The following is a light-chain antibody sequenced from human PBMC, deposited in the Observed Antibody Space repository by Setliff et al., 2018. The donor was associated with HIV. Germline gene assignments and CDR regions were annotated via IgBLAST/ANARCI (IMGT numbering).Light chain of an antibody. J-gene: IGLJ3*02. V-gene: IGLV2-23*02. Sequence: QSPLTQSAPLSGSPGQSITISCTGTSSDVGSYNLVSWYQQHPGDGPKLMIYEVTKRPSGVSDRFSGPKSGNTASLTISGLQAEDEADYYCFSYAGSSIFVFGGGTKVNVL. CDR3: FSYAGSSIFV. CDR2: EVT. CDR1: SSDVGSYNL.